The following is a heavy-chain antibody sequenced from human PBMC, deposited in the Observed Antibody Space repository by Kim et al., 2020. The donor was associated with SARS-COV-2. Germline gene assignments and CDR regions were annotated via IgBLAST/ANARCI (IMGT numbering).Heavy chain of an antibody. V-gene: IGHV4-34*01. D-gene: IGHD3-10*01. CDR1: GGSFSGYY. CDR3: ARNRRIPVTMVRGVTPGGFDY. CDR2: INHSGST. Sequence: SETLSLTCAVYGGSFSGYYWSWIRQPPGKGLEWIGEINHSGSTNYNPSLKSRVTISVDTSKNQFSLKLSSVTAADTAVYYCARNRRIPVTMVRGVTPGGFDYWGQGTLVTVSS. J-gene: IGHJ4*02.